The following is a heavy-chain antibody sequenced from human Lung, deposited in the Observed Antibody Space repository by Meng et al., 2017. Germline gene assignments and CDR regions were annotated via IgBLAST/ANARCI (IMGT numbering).Heavy chain of an antibody. V-gene: IGHV4-34*01. CDR2: INHSGST. J-gene: IGHJ4*01. CDR3: ARGPTTMAHDFDY. Sequence: VQLQQWGAGLLKTSEPLSVTCFVSGGFFCDYYWSWIRQPPGNGLEWIGEINHSGSTNYNPSLESRATISVDTSQNNLSLKLSSVTAADSAVYYCARGPTTMAHDFDYCEQAMLTVSS. D-gene: IGHD4-11*01. CDR1: GGFFCDYY.